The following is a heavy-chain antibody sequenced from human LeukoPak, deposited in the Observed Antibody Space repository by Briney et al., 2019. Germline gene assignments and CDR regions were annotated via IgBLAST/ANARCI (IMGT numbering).Heavy chain of an antibody. CDR1: AFSFSYYY. Sequence: PGGSLRLSCAASAFSFSYYYMSWIRQAPGKGLEWVSYISGSGTTMYYADSVKGRFTVSKDNGKNSLYLQMNSLRAEDTAVYYCATSIFSPGTTGSFDYGGQATLVTVSS. CDR3: ATSIFSPGTTGSFDY. J-gene: IGHJ4*02. V-gene: IGHV3-11*04. D-gene: IGHD3-9*01. CDR2: ISGSGTTM.